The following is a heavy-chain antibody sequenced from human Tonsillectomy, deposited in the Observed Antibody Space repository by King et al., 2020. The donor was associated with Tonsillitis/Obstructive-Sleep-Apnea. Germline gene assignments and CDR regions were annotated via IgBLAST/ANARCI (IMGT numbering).Heavy chain of an antibody. Sequence: VQLVESGGGLVQPGGSLRLSCAASGFTFSNYWMSWVRQAPGKGLEWVANIKQDGSEKYYVDSVKGRFTISRDNAKNSLYLQMNSLRAEDTAVYYCTRDILYCSRTTCSDAFDVWGQGTMVTVSS. D-gene: IGHD2-2*01. J-gene: IGHJ3*01. V-gene: IGHV3-7*04. CDR3: TRDILYCSRTTCSDAFDV. CDR1: GFTFSNYW. CDR2: IKQDGSEK.